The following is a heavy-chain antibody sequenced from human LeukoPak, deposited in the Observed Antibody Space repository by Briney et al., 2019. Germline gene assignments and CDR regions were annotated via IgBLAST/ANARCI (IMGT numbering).Heavy chain of an antibody. J-gene: IGHJ3*02. CDR2: TYYRSKLYI. D-gene: IGHD3-10*01. V-gene: IGHV6-1*01. CDR1: GDSASSNSAG. CDR3: ARGGLVRGTLNSLSACDI. Sequence: SQTLSLTCAISGDSASSNSAGWNWIRQSPSRGLEWLGRTYYRSKLYIDYAISVNSRITINPDTSKNQFSLQLKSVTPEDTAVYYCARGGLVRGTLNSLSACDIWGQGTMVTVSS.